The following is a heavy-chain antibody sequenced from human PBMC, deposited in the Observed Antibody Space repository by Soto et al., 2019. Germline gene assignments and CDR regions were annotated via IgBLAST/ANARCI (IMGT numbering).Heavy chain of an antibody. Sequence: SETLSLTCTVSGGSISSYYWSWIRQPPGKGLEWIGYIYYSGSTNYNPSLKSRVTISVDTSKNQFSLKLSSVTAADTAVYYCARRDYYDSSGYSDAFDIWGQGTMVTVSS. J-gene: IGHJ3*02. CDR3: ARRDYYDSSGYSDAFDI. CDR1: GGSISSYY. D-gene: IGHD3-22*01. V-gene: IGHV4-59*01. CDR2: IYYSGST.